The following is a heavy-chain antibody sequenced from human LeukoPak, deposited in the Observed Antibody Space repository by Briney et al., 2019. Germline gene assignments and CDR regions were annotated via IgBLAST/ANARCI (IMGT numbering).Heavy chain of an antibody. Sequence: ASVKLSCKASGYTFTGYYMHWVRQAPGQGLEWMGRINPNSGGTNYAQKFQGRVTITRDTSISTAYMELSSLRSDDTAVYYCARASSGLYYFDYWGLFDYWGQETLVTVSS. J-gene: IGHJ4*02. CDR2: INPNSGGT. CDR3: ARASSGLYYFDYWGLFDY. V-gene: IGHV1-2*06. D-gene: IGHD3-22*01. CDR1: GYTFTGYY.